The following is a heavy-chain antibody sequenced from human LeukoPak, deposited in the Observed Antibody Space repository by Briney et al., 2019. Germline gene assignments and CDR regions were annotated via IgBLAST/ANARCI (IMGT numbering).Heavy chain of an antibody. J-gene: IGHJ4*02. CDR3: ARGFSWYSGSWLFDY. CDR1: GGSFSGYY. D-gene: IGHD6-13*01. Sequence: SETLSLTCAVYGGSFSGYYWSWIRQPPGKGLEWIGEINHSGSTNYNPSLKSRVTISVDTSKNQFSLKLSSVTAADTAVYYCARGFSWYSGSWLFDYWGQGTLVTVSS. CDR2: INHSGST. V-gene: IGHV4-34*01.